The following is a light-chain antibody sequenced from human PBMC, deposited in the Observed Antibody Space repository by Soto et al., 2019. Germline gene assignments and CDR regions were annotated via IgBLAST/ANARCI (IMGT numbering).Light chain of an antibody. Sequence: DIQMTQSPSTLSASVGDRVTIACRASQSISGWLSWYRQKPGQAPILLIYKASSLESGVPSRFSGSGSGTEFTLTISSLQPDDFATYYCQQYNSSFGGGTKVDIK. J-gene: IGKJ4*01. V-gene: IGKV1-5*03. CDR2: KAS. CDR1: QSISGW. CDR3: QQYNSS.